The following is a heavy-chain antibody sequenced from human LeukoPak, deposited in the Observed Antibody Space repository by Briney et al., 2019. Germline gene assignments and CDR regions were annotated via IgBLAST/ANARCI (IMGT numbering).Heavy chain of an antibody. J-gene: IGHJ4*02. CDR2: IYPGDSDT. CDR3: ARRSIDGYNLIDY. V-gene: IGHV5-51*01. CDR1: GYTSTIYW. D-gene: IGHD5-24*01. Sequence: GESLKISCKGSGYTSTIYWIGWVRQMAGKGLEWMGIIYPGDSDTKYSPSFQGQVTISVDKSISTAYLQWNSLKASDTAIYYCARRSIDGYNLIDYWGQGTLVTVSS.